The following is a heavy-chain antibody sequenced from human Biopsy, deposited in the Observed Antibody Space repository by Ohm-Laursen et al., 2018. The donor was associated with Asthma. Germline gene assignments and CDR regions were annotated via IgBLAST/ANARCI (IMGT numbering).Heavy chain of an antibody. V-gene: IGHV4-31*03. Sequence: TLSLTCIVSGGSLSSGPYYWSWVRQHPGKGLEWIGYINYSGSTFYSPSLESRVTVSVDTSKNQFSLKLSSVTAADTAVYYCARDRAMISETWGQGTLVTVSS. CDR1: GGSLSSGPYY. J-gene: IGHJ5*02. CDR2: INYSGST. CDR3: ARDRAMISET. D-gene: IGHD3-22*01.